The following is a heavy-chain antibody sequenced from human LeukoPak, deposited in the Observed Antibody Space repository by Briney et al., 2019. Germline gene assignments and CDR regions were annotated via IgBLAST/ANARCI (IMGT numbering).Heavy chain of an antibody. CDR2: FYSSGST. J-gene: IGHJ4*02. V-gene: IGHV4-59*01. Sequence: PSETLSLTCTVSGGSISSYYWNWIRQPPGKGLEWIGYFYSSGSTNYNPSLKSRVTMSVDTSTNQFSLRLSSVTAADTAVYYCARGVLGTYEYSDYWGQGTLVTVSS. D-gene: IGHD2-8*02. CDR3: ARGVLGTYEYSDY. CDR1: GGSISSYY.